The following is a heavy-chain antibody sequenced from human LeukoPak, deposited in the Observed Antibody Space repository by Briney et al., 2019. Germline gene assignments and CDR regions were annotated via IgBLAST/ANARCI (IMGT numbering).Heavy chain of an antibody. D-gene: IGHD3-9*01. CDR2: IIPIFGTA. Sequence: SVKISCKASGGTFGSDAISWVRQAPGQGLEWMGGIIPIFGTANYAQKFQGRVTITADESTSTAYMELSSLRSEDTAVYYCARGRPDILTGPYYYYGMDVWGKGTTVTVSS. CDR3: ARGRPDILTGPYYYYGMDV. V-gene: IGHV1-69*13. J-gene: IGHJ6*04. CDR1: GGTFGSDA.